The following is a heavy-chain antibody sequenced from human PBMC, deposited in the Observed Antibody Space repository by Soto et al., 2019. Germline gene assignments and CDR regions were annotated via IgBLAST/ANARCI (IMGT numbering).Heavy chain of an antibody. J-gene: IGHJ6*01. CDR1: GFTFSSYA. V-gene: IGHV3-23*01. D-gene: IGHD6-19*01. CDR2: ISGSGGST. Sequence: EVQLLESGGGLVQPGGSLRLSCAASGFTFSSYAMSWVRQAPGKGLEWVSAISGSGGSTYYADSVKGRFTISRDNTKNTMYLQMNSLRAEDTAVSYCAKDLTGIAVAGTAYYYYGMDVWGQGTTVTVSS. CDR3: AKDLTGIAVAGTAYYYYGMDV.